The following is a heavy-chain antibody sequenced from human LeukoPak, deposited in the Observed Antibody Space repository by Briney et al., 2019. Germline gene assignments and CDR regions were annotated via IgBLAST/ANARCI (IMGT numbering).Heavy chain of an antibody. CDR2: IIAMFGTV. CDR3: ARAGRRDFWSGDHWYFDL. Sequence: SVKVSCKVSGGTFSSYAISWVRQAPGQGLEWMGGIIAMFGTVHYAQKFQGRVTIAADESTSTVYMELSSLRSEDTAVYYCARAGRRDFWSGDHWYFDLWGRGTLVTVSS. V-gene: IGHV1-69*13. J-gene: IGHJ2*01. D-gene: IGHD3-3*01. CDR1: GGTFSSYA.